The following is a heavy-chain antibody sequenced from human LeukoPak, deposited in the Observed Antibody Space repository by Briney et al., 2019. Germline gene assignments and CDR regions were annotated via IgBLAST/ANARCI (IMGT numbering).Heavy chain of an antibody. D-gene: IGHD6-13*01. CDR3: ARGLYSSSATALNY. CDR2: IYTSGST. Sequence: SETLSLTCTVSGGSISSYYWSWIRQPAGKGLEWIGRIYTSGSTNYNPSLKSRVTMSVDTSKNQFPLKLSSVTATDTAVYYCARGLYSSSATALNYWGQGTLVTVSS. CDR1: GGSISSYY. J-gene: IGHJ4*02. V-gene: IGHV4-4*07.